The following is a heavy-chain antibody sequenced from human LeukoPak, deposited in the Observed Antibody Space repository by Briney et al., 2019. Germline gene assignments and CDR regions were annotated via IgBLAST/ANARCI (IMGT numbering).Heavy chain of an antibody. J-gene: IGHJ5*02. CDR3: ARHMTTANNWFDP. CDR2: INPKSGGT. D-gene: IGHD1-1*01. V-gene: IGHV1-2*02. Sequence: GASVKVSRKASGYTFTGYYMHWVRQAPGQGLEWMGWINPKSGGTNYEQKFQGRVIMTRDTSISTAYMELSRLRSDDTAVYYCARHMTTANNWFDPWGQETLVTVSS. CDR1: GYTFTGYY.